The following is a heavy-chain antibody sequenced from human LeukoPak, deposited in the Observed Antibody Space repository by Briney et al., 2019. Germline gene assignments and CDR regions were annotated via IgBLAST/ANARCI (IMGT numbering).Heavy chain of an antibody. D-gene: IGHD5-12*01. CDR3: ARGGLVGWLRPRYYFDY. J-gene: IGHJ4*02. Sequence: TSETLSLTCAVYGGSFSGYYWSWIRQPPGKGLEWIGEINHSGSTNYNPSLKSRVTISVGTSKNQFSLKLSSVTAADTAVYYCARGGLVGWLRPRYYFDYWGQGTLVTVSS. CDR1: GGSFSGYY. V-gene: IGHV4-34*01. CDR2: INHSGST.